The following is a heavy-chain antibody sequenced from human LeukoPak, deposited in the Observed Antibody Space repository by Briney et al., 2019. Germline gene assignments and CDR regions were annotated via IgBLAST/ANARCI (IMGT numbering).Heavy chain of an antibody. CDR1: GYSFTSYW. CDR2: IYPGDSDT. D-gene: IGHD3-16*02. V-gene: IGHV5-51*01. Sequence: GESLKISCKGSGYSFTSYWIGWVRQMPGKGLEWMGIIYPGDSDTRYSPSFQGQVTISADESISTAYLQWSSLKASDTAMYYCARIIRNYDYVWGSYRHFDYWGQGTLVTVSS. CDR3: ARIIRNYDYVWGSYRHFDY. J-gene: IGHJ4*02.